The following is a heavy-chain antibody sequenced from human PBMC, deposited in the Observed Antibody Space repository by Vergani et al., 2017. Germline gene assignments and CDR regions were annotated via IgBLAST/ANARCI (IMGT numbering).Heavy chain of an antibody. CDR1: GDSIISRSYY. J-gene: IGHJ2*01. CDR2: IYNSGNG. CDR3: ASGKYYSDSTSHFRGRYFDV. Sequence: QLQLQESGPGLVKASETLSLTCTVSGDSIISRSYYWGWIRQPPGKGLEWIGSIYNSGNGDSSSSLKSRVTISADTSKNHFSLRLTSVTAADTAVFYCASGKYYSDSTSHFRGRYFDVWVRGTLVTVPS. D-gene: IGHD3-16*01. V-gene: IGHV4-39*01.